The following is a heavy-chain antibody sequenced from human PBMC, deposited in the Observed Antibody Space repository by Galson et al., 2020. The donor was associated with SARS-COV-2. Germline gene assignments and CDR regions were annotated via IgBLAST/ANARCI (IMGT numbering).Heavy chain of an antibody. J-gene: IGHJ6*03. CDR1: GFTFSSYW. V-gene: IGHV3-74*01. CDR3: ARGGLCGGDCYYYYYYYIDV. D-gene: IGHD2-21*02. CDR2: INSDGSST. Sequence: GGSLRLSCAASGFTFSSYWMHWVRQAPGKGLVWVSRINSDGSSTSYADSVKGRFTISRDNAKNTLYLQMNSLRAEDTAVYYCARGGLCGGDCYYYYYYYIDVCGKGTTVTISS.